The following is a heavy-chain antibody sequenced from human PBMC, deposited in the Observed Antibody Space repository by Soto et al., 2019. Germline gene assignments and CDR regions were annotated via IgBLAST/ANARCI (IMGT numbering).Heavy chain of an antibody. D-gene: IGHD3-10*01. CDR1: GGSFSGYY. Sequence: SETLSLTCAVYGGSFSGYYWSWIRQPPGKGLEWIGDVNYNGNTKYNPSLKSRVTMSEDTSKNQFSLKLSSVTAADTAVYYCAGGGFGELLFAYWGQGTLVTVSS. CDR2: VNYNGNT. J-gene: IGHJ4*02. CDR3: AGGGFGELLFAY. V-gene: IGHV4-34*01.